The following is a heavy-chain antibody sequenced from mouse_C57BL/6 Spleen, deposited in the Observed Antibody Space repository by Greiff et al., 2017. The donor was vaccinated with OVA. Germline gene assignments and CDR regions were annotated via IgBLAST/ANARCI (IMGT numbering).Heavy chain of an antibody. V-gene: IGHV5-12*01. CDR1: GFTFSDYY. CDR2: ISNGGGST. Sequence: EVQGVESGGGLVQPGGSLKLSCAASGFTFSDYYMYWVRQTPEKRLEWVAYISNGGGSTYYPDTVKGRFTISRDNAKNTLYLQMSRLKSEDTAMYYCARQQLYYGSSYEGYFDVWGTGTTVTVSS. D-gene: IGHD1-1*01. J-gene: IGHJ1*03. CDR3: ARQQLYYGSSYEGYFDV.